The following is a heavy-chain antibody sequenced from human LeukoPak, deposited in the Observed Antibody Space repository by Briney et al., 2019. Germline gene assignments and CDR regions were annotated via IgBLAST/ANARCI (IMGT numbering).Heavy chain of an antibody. CDR3: ARPYYDFWSGYYGGVDWFDP. CDR2: IHYSGST. V-gene: IGHV4-59*08. CDR1: GGSISSYY. D-gene: IGHD3-3*01. Sequence: SETLSLTCTVSGGSISSYYWSWIRQPPGKGLECIGYIHYSGSTNYNPSLKSRVTISVDTSKNQFSLKLSSVTAADTAVYYCARPYYDFWSGYYGGVDWFDPWGQGTLVTVSS. J-gene: IGHJ5*02.